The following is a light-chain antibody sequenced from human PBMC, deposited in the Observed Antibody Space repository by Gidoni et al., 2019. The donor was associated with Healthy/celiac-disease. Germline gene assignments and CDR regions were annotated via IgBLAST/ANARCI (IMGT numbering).Light chain of an antibody. CDR2: YVS. V-gene: IGLV2-14*03. CDR3: SSYTSSSVV. J-gene: IGLJ2*01. Sequence: QSALTQPASVSGSPGQSITISCTGTSSDVGGYNYVSWYQHNQGKAPKLMIYYVSNRPSVVSNRFSGSKSGNTASLTISGLQAEDEADYDCSSYTSSSVVFGGGTNLTVL. CDR1: SSDVGGYNY.